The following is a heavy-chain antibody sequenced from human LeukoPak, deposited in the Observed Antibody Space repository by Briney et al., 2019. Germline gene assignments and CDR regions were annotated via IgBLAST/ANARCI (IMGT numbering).Heavy chain of an antibody. CDR1: GGSISSYY. Sequence: SETLSLTCTVSGGSISSYYWSWIRQPPGKGLEWIGYIYYSGSTNYNPSLKSRVTISVDASKNQFSLKLSSVTAADTAVYYCARGGYCSGGSCYRTPFDYWGQGTLVTVSS. J-gene: IGHJ4*02. CDR3: ARGGYCSGGSCYRTPFDY. CDR2: IYYSGST. V-gene: IGHV4-59*01. D-gene: IGHD2-15*01.